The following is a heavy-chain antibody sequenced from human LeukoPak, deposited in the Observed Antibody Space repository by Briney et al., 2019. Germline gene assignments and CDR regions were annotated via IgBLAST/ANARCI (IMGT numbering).Heavy chain of an antibody. CDR1: GYTLTELS. D-gene: IGHD3-3*01. J-gene: IGHJ4*02. CDR2: ISAYNGNT. Sequence: GASVKVACKVSGYTLTELSMHWVRQAPGQGLEWMGWISAYNGNTNYAQKLQGRVTITTDTSTSTAYMELRSLRSDDTAVYYCARMKDYDFWSGYQAPFDYWGQGTLVTVSS. CDR3: ARMKDYDFWSGYQAPFDY. V-gene: IGHV1-18*01.